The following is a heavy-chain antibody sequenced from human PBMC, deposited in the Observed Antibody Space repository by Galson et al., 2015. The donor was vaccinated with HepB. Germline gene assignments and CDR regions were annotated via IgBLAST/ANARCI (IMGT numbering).Heavy chain of an antibody. CDR3: ARTTGPDYRSGSRPDYYYYGMDV. D-gene: IGHD3-3*01. CDR2: IDWDDDK. CDR1: GFSLSTSGMC. V-gene: IGHV2-70*01. J-gene: IGHJ6*02. Sequence: PALVKPTQTLTLTCTFSGFSLSTSGMCVSWIRQPPGKALEWLALIDWDDDKYYSTSLKPRLTISKGTSKNQVVLTMTNMDPVDTATYYCARTTGPDYRSGSRPDYYYYGMDVWGQGTTVTVSS.